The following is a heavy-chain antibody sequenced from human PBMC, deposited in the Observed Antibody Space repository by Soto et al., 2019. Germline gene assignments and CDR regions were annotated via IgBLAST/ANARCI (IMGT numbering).Heavy chain of an antibody. J-gene: IGHJ4*02. V-gene: IGHV3-64*01. Sequence: EVQLAESGGGMVQPGGSLRLSCVASGFTLSRYDMHWVRQAPGKGLEYVSSISSNGGTTYYGNSVKGRFTISRDNSKNTLYLQMGSLRAEDMAVYYCVRRVSGNYDYWGQGTLVTVSS. CDR3: VRRVSGNYDY. D-gene: IGHD1-7*01. CDR1: GFTLSRYD. CDR2: ISSNGGTT.